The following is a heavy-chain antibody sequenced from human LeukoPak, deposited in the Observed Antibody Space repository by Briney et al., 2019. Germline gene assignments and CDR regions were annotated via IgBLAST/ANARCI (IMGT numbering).Heavy chain of an antibody. CDR3: ARAEAYDILTGPDNWFDP. CDR1: GGSISSYY. CDR2: IYTSGST. J-gene: IGHJ5*02. Sequence: SETLSLTCTVSGGSISSYYWSWIRQPAGKGLDWIGRIYTSGSTNYNPSLKSRVTMSVDTSKNQFSLKLSSVTAADTAVYYCARAEAYDILTGPDNWFDPWGQGTLVTVSS. D-gene: IGHD3-9*01. V-gene: IGHV4-4*07.